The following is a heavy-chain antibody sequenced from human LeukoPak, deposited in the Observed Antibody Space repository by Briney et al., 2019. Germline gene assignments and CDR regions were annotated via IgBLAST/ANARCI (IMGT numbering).Heavy chain of an antibody. D-gene: IGHD6-13*01. CDR2: IYYSGST. CDR1: GGSISSSSYY. J-gene: IGHJ4*02. Sequence: SETLSLTCTVSGGSISSSSYYWGWIRQPPGKGLEWIGSIYYSGSTYYNPSLKSRVTISVDTSKNQFSLKLSSVTAADTAVYYCASISLRSIAAADYWGQGTLVTVSS. CDR3: ASISLRSIAAADY. V-gene: IGHV4-39*01.